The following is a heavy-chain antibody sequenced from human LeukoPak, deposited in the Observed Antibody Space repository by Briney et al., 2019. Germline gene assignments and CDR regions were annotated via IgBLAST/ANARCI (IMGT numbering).Heavy chain of an antibody. J-gene: IGHJ4*02. Sequence: PGGSLRLSCAASGFTFSSYAMSWVRQAPGKGLEWVSAISGSGGSTYYADSVKGRFTISRDNSKNTLYLQMNSLKTEDTAVYYCTAATYYDFWSGYNNDYWGQGTLVTVSS. CDR3: TAATYYDFWSGYNNDY. V-gene: IGHV3-23*01. CDR2: ISGSGGST. D-gene: IGHD3-3*01. CDR1: GFTFSSYA.